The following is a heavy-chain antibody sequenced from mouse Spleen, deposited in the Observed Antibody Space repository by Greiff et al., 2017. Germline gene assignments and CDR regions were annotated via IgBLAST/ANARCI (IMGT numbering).Heavy chain of an antibody. CDR2: IYPGSGNT. J-gene: IGHJ4*01. CDR1: GYTFTDYY. D-gene: IGHD2-14*01. V-gene: IGHV1-76*01. CDR3: ARFPGIGY. Sequence: QVQLKESGAELVRPGASVKLSCKASGYTFTDYYINWVKQRPGQGLEWIARIYPGSGNTYYNEKFKGKATLTAEKSSSTAYMQLSSLTSEDSAVYFCARFPGIGYWGQGTSVTVSS.